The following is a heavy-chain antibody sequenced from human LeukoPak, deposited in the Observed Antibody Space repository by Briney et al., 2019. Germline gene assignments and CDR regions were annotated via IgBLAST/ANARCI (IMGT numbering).Heavy chain of an antibody. J-gene: IGHJ3*02. CDR3: ASTPSDAFDI. CDR2: IYYSGST. CDR1: GGYISSSSYY. V-gene: IGHV4-39*01. Sequence: SETLSLTCTVSGGYISSSSYYWGWILQPPGKGLEWIGSIYYSGSTYYNPSLKSRVTISVDTSKNQFSLKLSSVTAADTAVYYCASTPSDAFDIWGQGTMVTVSS.